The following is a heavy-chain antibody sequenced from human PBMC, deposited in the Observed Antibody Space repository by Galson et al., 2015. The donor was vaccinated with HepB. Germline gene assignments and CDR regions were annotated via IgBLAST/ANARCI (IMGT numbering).Heavy chain of an antibody. D-gene: IGHD1-26*01. V-gene: IGHV1-69*13. J-gene: IGHJ4*02. CDR1: GGSFNTYA. CDR2: IIPMFDTA. Sequence: SVKVSCKASGGSFNTYAISWLRQAPGQGLEWMGGIIPMFDTAIYAQKFQGRLTITADASTGTVYMDLSSLRYEDTAIYYCARSGGHGFNHWGQGTLVTVSS. CDR3: ARSGGHGFNH.